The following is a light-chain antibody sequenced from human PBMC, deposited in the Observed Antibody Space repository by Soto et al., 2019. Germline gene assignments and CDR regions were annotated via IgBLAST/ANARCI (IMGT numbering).Light chain of an antibody. V-gene: IGKV1-5*01. J-gene: IGKJ1*01. Sequence: DIQMTQSPSTLSAFVGDRITITCRASQSISSWLAWYQQKPGKAPKLLIFDASSLESGVPSRFSGSASGTEFTLTISSLQPDDFATYYCQQYNSYPWTFGQGTKVEIK. CDR1: QSISSW. CDR3: QQYNSYPWT. CDR2: DAS.